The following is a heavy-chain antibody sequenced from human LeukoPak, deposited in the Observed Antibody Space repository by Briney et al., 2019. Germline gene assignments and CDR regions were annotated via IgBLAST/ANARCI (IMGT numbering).Heavy chain of an antibody. CDR2: IYYSGST. V-gene: IGHV4-59*01. J-gene: IGHJ4*02. CDR1: GGSISSYY. CDR3: AGILGGSYSSGDFGY. D-gene: IGHD1-26*01. Sequence: KASETLSLTCTVSGGSISSYYWSWIRQPPGKGLEWIGYIYYSGSTNYNPSLKSRVTISVDTSKNQFSLKLSSVTAADTAVYYCAGILGGSYSSGDFGYWGQGTLVTVSS.